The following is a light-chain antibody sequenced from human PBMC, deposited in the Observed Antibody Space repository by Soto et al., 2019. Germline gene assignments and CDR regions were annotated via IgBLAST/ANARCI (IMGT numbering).Light chain of an antibody. CDR2: GAS. V-gene: IGKV3-15*01. Sequence: EIVMTQSPATLSVSPGERATLSCRASQSVSSNLAWYQQKPGQAPRLLIYGASTRATGIPARFSGSGSGTEFTLTIRNLQPEDVAVYYCQHTFRSPRRFGQGTRLEIK. CDR1: QSVSSN. CDR3: QHTFRSPRR. J-gene: IGKJ5*01.